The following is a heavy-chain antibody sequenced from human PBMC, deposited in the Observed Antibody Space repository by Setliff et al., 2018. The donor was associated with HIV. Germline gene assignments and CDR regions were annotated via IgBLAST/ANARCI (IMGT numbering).Heavy chain of an antibody. J-gene: IGHJ4*02. CDR1: GVPFSDYY. V-gene: IGHV4-34*01. D-gene: IGHD2-21*02. CDR3: AITIVGVTTEMY. Sequence: SETLSLTCGLNGVPFSDYYWNWIRQSPGKGLEWIVEVNHNGNINYNPSLQSRVTVSVDTSKPQFSLKMNSVTAADTAVYYCAITIVGVTTEMYWGQGTRVTVSS. CDR2: VNHNGNI.